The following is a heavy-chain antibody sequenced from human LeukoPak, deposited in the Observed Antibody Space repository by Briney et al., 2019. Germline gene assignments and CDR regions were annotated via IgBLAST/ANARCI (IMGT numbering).Heavy chain of an antibody. CDR2: IYYSGST. D-gene: IGHD7-27*01. CDR3: ARAPWGFEDY. J-gene: IGHJ4*02. V-gene: IGHV4-39*01. CDR1: GGAISSSSYY. Sequence: LRSLCLTRTVSGGAISSSSYYWGWVRQPPGKGLEWIGSIYYSGSTYYTPSLKSRVTISVDTSKNQFSLKLSSVTAADTAVYYCARAPWGFEDYWGQGTLVTVSS.